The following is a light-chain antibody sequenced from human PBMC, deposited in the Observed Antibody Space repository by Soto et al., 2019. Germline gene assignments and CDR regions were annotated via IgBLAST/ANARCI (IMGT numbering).Light chain of an antibody. J-gene: IGLJ2*01. V-gene: IGLV2-14*01. Sequence: QSVLTQPASVSGSPGQSITISCTGTSSDVGGYNYVSWYQQHPGKAPKLMIYDVSNRPSGVSNRFSGSKPGNTASLTISGLQAEDEADYYCSSYTSSSTLFGGGTKLTVL. CDR3: SSYTSSSTL. CDR2: DVS. CDR1: SSDVGGYNY.